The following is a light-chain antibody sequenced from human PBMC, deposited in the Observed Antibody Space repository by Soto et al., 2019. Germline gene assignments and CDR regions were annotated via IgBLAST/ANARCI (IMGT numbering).Light chain of an antibody. CDR3: QQFASSPRT. J-gene: IGKJ1*01. Sequence: DIQMTQSPSSLSASVGDRITITCQASQDIRNYLNWYQQKPGKPPNLLIYDASNLEAGVPSRFSGGGSGTNFTFTISRLEPEDFAVYYCQQFASSPRTFGRGTTVEIK. V-gene: IGKV1-33*01. CDR2: DAS. CDR1: QDIRNY.